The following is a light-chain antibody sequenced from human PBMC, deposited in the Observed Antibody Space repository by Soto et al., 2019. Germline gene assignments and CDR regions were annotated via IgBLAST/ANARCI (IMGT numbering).Light chain of an antibody. Sequence: DIVLTQSPGTLSFSPGDRATLSCRASQIITNNLSAWYQHRPGQAPRLLIYGTSSRAAGIPDRFTGSGSGTDFTLTIKRLEPDDFAVYYCQQYGTSPYTFGQGARLDFK. J-gene: IGKJ2*01. CDR1: QIITNNL. CDR2: GTS. CDR3: QQYGTSPYT. V-gene: IGKV3-20*01.